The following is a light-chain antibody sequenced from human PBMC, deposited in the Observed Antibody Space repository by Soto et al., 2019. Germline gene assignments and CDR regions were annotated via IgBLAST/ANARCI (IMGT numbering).Light chain of an antibody. J-gene: IGKJ1*01. CDR3: QQYNNWPRT. V-gene: IGKV3D-15*01. Sequence: EIVMTQSPATLSVSPGERATFSCRASQSVSSYLAWYQQKPGQAPRLLIYDASNRATGIPARFSGSGSGTEFTLTISGLQSEDFAVYYCQQYNNWPRTFGQGTKVDIK. CDR1: QSVSSY. CDR2: DAS.